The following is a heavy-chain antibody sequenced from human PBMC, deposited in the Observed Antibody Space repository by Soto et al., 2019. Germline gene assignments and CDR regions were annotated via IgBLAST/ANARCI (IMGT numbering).Heavy chain of an antibody. Sequence: QVQLVESGGGVVHPGRSLRLSCVASGFTFSDYGMHWVRQAPGMGLEWVAVTSYDGSNIHYADSVKGRFTISRDNSKNTLLLQMNSLRAEDTAVYYCAKDYDILIGPFDYWGQGTLVTVSS. CDR3: AKDYDILIGPFDY. CDR1: GFTFSDYG. V-gene: IGHV3-30*18. D-gene: IGHD3-9*01. CDR2: TSYDGSNI. J-gene: IGHJ4*02.